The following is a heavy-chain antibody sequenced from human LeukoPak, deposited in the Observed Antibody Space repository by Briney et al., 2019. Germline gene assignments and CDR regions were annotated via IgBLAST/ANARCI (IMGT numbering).Heavy chain of an antibody. CDR1: GYTFTSYG. D-gene: IGHD3-3*01. Sequence: ASVRVSCKASGYTFTSYGISWGRQAPGQGLEWMGWISAYNGNTNYAQKLQGRVTMTTDTSTSTAYMELRSLRSDDTAVYYCAREEGYYDFWSGYSEKGYYFDYWGQGTLVTVSS. CDR2: ISAYNGNT. CDR3: AREEGYYDFWSGYSEKGYYFDY. J-gene: IGHJ4*02. V-gene: IGHV1-18*01.